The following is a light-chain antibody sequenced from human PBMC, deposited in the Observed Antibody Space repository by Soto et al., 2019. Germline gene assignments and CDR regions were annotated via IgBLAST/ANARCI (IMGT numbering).Light chain of an antibody. V-gene: IGLV2-11*01. J-gene: IGLJ1*01. CDR3: CSYAGSYNYV. Sequence: QSALTQPRSVSGSPGQSVTLSCTGTSSDVGVYDYVSWYQQHPGKAPKLMIYDVSKRPSGVPDRFSGAKSGNTASLTISGLQAEDEADYYCCSYAGSYNYVFGSGTKVTV. CDR1: SSDVGVYDY. CDR2: DVS.